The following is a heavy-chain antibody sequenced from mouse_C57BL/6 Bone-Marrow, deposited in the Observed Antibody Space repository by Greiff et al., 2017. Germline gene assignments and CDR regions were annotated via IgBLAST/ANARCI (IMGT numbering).Heavy chain of an antibody. CDR1: GYTFTSYG. J-gene: IGHJ1*03. V-gene: IGHV1-58*01. D-gene: IGHD1-1*01. CDR3: ARSGYYGSSYGWYFDV. Sequence: EVKLVESGAELVRPGSSVKMSCKTSGYTFTSYGINWVKQRPGQGLEWIGYIYIGNGYTEYNEKFKGKATLTSDTSSSTAYMQLSSLTSEDSAIYFCARSGYYGSSYGWYFDVWGTGTTVTVSS. CDR2: IYIGNGYT.